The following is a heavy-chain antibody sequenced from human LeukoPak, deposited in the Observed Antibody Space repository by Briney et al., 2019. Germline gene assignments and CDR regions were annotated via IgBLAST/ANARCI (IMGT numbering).Heavy chain of an antibody. Sequence: GGSLRLSCAASGFTFSSYAMHWVRQAPGKGLEWVAFIRYDGSNKYYADSVKGRFTISRDNSKNTLYLQMNSLRAEDTAVYYCAKGSTPYTLEWLSLYYYYYMDVWGKGTTVTVSS. V-gene: IGHV3-30*02. CDR2: IRYDGSNK. CDR3: AKGSTPYTLEWLSLYYYYYMDV. D-gene: IGHD3-3*01. J-gene: IGHJ6*03. CDR1: GFTFSSYA.